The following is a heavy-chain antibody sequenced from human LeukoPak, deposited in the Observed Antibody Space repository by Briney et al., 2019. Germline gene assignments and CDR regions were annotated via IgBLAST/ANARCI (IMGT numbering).Heavy chain of an antibody. V-gene: IGHV4-59*08. CDR2: IYYSGST. Sequence: SETLSLTCTVSGGSISSYYWSWIRQPPGKGLEWIGYIYYSGSTNYNPSLKSRVTISVDTSKNQFSLKLSSVTAADTAVYYCASRRYCSSTSCYTHFDYWGQGTLVTVSS. D-gene: IGHD2-2*02. J-gene: IGHJ4*02. CDR3: ASRRYCSSTSCYTHFDY. CDR1: GGSISSYY.